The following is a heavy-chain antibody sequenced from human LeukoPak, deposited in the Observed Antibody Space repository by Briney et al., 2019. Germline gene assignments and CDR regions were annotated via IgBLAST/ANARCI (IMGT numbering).Heavy chain of an antibody. J-gene: IGHJ1*01. CDR1: GFTFSSYG. CDR3: AKGYAVNYYGSGSYSEYFQH. D-gene: IGHD3-10*01. Sequence: GGSLRLSCAASGFTFSSYGMHWVRQAPGKGLEWVAVISYDGSNKYYADSVKGRFTISRDNSKNTLYLQMNSLRAEDTAVCYCAKGYAVNYYGSGSYSEYFQHWGQGTLVTVSS. CDR2: ISYDGSNK. V-gene: IGHV3-30*18.